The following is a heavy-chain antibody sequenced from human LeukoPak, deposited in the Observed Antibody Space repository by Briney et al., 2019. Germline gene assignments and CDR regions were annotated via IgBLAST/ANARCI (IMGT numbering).Heavy chain of an antibody. Sequence: PGGSLRLSCAASGFTFSSYSMNWVRQAPGKGLEWVSSISSSSSYIYYADSVKGRFTISRDNAKNSLYLQMNSLRAEDTAVYYCARVHGVRGVLFDYWGQGTLVTVSS. D-gene: IGHD3-10*01. V-gene: IGHV3-21*01. J-gene: IGHJ4*02. CDR2: ISSSSSYI. CDR3: ARVHGVRGVLFDY. CDR1: GFTFSSYS.